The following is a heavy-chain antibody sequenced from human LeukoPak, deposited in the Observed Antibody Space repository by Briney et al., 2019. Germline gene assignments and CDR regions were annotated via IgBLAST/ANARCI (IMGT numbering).Heavy chain of an antibody. CDR3: ERGPYYYYMDV. V-gene: IGHV4-4*07. CDR1: RGSISRYY. Sequence: PSETLSLTCTVSRGSISRYYWSWIRQPAGKGLEWIGRIYTSGSTNYNPSLKCGVTMSVDTSKNQFSLKLSSVTGAGTAVYYCERGPYYYYMDVWGKGTTVTVSS. CDR2: IYTSGST. J-gene: IGHJ6*03.